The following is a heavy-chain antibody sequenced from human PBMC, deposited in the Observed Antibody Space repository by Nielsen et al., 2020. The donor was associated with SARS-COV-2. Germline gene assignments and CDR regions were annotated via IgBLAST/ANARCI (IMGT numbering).Heavy chain of an antibody. CDR2: IKQDGSEK. CDR3: ARGAGYYDILTGYYMAYFDY. J-gene: IGHJ4*02. CDR1: GFTFSSYW. D-gene: IGHD3-9*01. V-gene: IGHV3-7*03. Sequence: GESLKISCAASGFTFSSYWMSWVRQALGKGLEWVANIKQDGSEKYYVDSVKGRFTISRDNAKNSLYLQMNSLRAEDTAVYYCARGAGYYDILTGYYMAYFDYWGQGTLVTVSS.